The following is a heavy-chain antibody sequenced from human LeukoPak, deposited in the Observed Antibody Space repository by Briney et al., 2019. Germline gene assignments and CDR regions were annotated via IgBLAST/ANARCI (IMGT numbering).Heavy chain of an antibody. J-gene: IGHJ5*02. CDR1: GFTFSSYA. CDR3: ARGPSECWSSSCRWGGWIDP. Sequence: GGSLRLSCATSGFTFSSYAMHWVRQAPGKGLEWVAVISYDGSNKYYADSVKGRFTISRDNSKNTLYLQMNSLRADDTAVYYCARGPSECWSSSCRWGGWIDPWGQGTLVTVSS. V-gene: IGHV3-30-3*01. CDR2: ISYDGSNK. D-gene: IGHD2-2*01.